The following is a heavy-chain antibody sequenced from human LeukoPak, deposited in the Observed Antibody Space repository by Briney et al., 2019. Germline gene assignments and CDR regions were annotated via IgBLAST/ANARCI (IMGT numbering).Heavy chain of an antibody. CDR2: MNPNSGNT. V-gene: IGHV1-8*03. CDR1: GGTLTSYD. D-gene: IGHD2-15*01. Sequence: ASVKVSCKASGGTLTSYDINWVRQATGQGLEWMGWMNPNSGNTGYAQKFQGRVTITRNTSISTAYMELSSLRSEDTAVYYCARVQTNRYCSGGSCYSMSAFDIWGQGTMVAVSS. J-gene: IGHJ3*02. CDR3: ARVQTNRYCSGGSCYSMSAFDI.